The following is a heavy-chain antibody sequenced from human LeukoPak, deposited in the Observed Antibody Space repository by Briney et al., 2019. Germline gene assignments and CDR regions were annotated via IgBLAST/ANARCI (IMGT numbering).Heavy chain of an antibody. V-gene: IGHV4-59*08. CDR2: IYYSGST. CDR3: ARHRGYCSSTSCSYNWFDP. J-gene: IGHJ5*02. Sequence: PSETLSLTCTVSGGSISSYYWTWIRQPPGKGLEWMGYIYYSGSTKYNPSLKSRVTMSVDTSKSRFSLKLSSVTAADTAVYYCARHRGYCSSTSCSYNWFDPWGQGTLVTVSS. D-gene: IGHD2-2*03. CDR1: GGSISSYY.